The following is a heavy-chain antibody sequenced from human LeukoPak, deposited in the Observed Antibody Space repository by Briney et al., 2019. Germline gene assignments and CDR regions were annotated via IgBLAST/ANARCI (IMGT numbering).Heavy chain of an antibody. D-gene: IGHD3-16*01. CDR3: ARVRGDFETD. CDR1: GGSISSYY. J-gene: IGHJ1*01. CDR2: RYYSGST. V-gene: IGHV4-59*01. Sequence: SETLSLTCSVSGGSISSYYWTWIRQPPGKGLEWIGYRYYSGSTTYNPSLKSRVTISVDTSKSQFSLKLISVTAADTAIYYCARVRGDFETDWGQGTLVTISS.